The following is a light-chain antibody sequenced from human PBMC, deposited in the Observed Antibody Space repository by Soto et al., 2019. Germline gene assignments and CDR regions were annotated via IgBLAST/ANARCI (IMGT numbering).Light chain of an antibody. Sequence: SVSSYIGDRVTMTCRASQGINSWLAWYQQKPGKAPKLLIYAASNLQSGVPSRFSGSGSGTDFTLTISSLQPEDVATYYCQNYNSAPRTFGQGSNVDIK. CDR2: AAS. CDR3: QNYNSAPRT. J-gene: IGKJ1*01. CDR1: QGINSW. V-gene: IGKV1-12*01.